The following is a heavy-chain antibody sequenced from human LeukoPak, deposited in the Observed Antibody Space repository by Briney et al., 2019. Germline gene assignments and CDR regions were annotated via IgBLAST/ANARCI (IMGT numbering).Heavy chain of an antibody. J-gene: IGHJ6*02. V-gene: IGHV1-8*01. D-gene: IGHD2-2*01. CDR2: LNPNSGNT. Sequence: ASVKVSCKASGYTFTSYDINWVRQATGQGLEWMGWLNPNSGNTGYAQKFQGRVTMTRNTSISTAYMELSSLRSEDTAVYYCARVPAAIGYYYYGTDVWGQGTTVTVSS. CDR3: ARVPAAIGYYYYGTDV. CDR1: GYTFTSYD.